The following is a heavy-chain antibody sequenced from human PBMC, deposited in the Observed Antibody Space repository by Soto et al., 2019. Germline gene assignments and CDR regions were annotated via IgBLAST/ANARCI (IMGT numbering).Heavy chain of an antibody. CDR3: TRLATYYDILSGYYFDY. D-gene: IGHD3-9*01. CDR2: IFPGDSSS. Sequence: PGESLKISCEGSGYRFTSYWIAWVRQMPGKGLEWMGIIFPGDSSSRYSPSFQGQVTISADKSISTAYLQWSSLKASDTAMYYCTRLATYYDILSGYYFDYWGQGTLGTVSS. J-gene: IGHJ4*02. V-gene: IGHV5-51*01. CDR1: GYRFTSYW.